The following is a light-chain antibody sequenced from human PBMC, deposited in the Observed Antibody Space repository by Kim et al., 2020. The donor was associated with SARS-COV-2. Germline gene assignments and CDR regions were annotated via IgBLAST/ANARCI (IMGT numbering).Light chain of an antibody. J-gene: IGLJ3*02. CDR1: QLGDKY. CDR3: QAWDSSTMV. CDR2: QDS. Sequence: SYELTQPPSVSVSPGQTASITCSGDQLGDKYACWYQQKPGQSPVLVIYQDSKRPSGIPERFSGSNSGNTATLTISGTQAMDEADYYCQAWDSSTMVFGGG. V-gene: IGLV3-1*01.